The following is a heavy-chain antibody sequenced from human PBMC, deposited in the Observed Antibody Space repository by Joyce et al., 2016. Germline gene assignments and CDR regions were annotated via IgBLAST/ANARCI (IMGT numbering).Heavy chain of an antibody. D-gene: IGHD4-17*01. V-gene: IGHV3-15*06. CDR3: STDGDDYGDYFLFGY. Sequence: EVQLVESGGDLVKPGGSLRISCAASGFTFNNAWVNWVRQAPGKGLEWVARIKSESGGATTHYAAPVKGRFTISRDDSKNTLYLQMNNLKTEDTALYYCSTDGDDYGDYFLFGYWGQGALVTVSS. CDR1: GFTFNNAW. CDR2: IKSESGGATT. J-gene: IGHJ4*02.